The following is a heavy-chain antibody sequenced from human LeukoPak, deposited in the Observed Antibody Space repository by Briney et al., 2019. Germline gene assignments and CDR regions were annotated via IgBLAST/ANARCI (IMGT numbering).Heavy chain of an antibody. D-gene: IGHD3-22*01. CDR3: ARGNYYDSSGYSNWFDP. V-gene: IGHV6-1*01. Sequence: SQTLSLTCAISGDSVSSNSAAWNWIRQSPSRGLEWLGRTYYRSKWYNDYAVSVKSRITINPDTSKNQFSLQLNSVTREDTAVYYCARGNYYDSSGYSNWFDPWGQGTLVTVSS. J-gene: IGHJ5*02. CDR2: TYYRSKWYN. CDR1: GDSVSSNSAA.